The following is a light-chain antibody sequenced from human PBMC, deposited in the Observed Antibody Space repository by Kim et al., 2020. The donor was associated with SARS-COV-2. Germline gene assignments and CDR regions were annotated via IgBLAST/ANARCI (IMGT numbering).Light chain of an antibody. CDR1: SGHSSYA. V-gene: IGLV4-69*01. Sequence: LVLTQSPSASASLGASVKLTCTLSSGHSSYAIAWHQQQPEKGPRYLMKLNSDCSHSKGDGIPDRFSGSSSGAERYLTISSLQSEDEADYYCQTWGTGIQGVFGGGTQLTVL. J-gene: IGLJ3*02. CDR3: QTWGTGIQGV. CDR2: LNSDCSH.